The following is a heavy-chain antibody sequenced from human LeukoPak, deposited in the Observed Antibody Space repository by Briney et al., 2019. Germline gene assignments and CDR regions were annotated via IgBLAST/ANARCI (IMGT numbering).Heavy chain of an antibody. D-gene: IGHD3-16*01. CDR2: ISGSGGST. J-gene: IGHJ4*02. CDR3: ARDGGVSSGENYYFDY. CDR1: GFTFSSYA. V-gene: IGHV3-23*01. Sequence: GGSLRLSCAASGFTFSSYAMSWVHQAPGKGLEWVSAISGSGGSTYYADSVKGRFTISRDYPKNTLYLQMNSLRAEDTAVYYCARDGGVSSGENYYFDYWGQGTLVTVSS.